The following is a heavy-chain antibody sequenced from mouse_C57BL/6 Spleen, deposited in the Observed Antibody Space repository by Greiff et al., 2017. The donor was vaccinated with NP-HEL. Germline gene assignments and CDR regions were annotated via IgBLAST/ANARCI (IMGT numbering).Heavy chain of an antibody. CDR3: ARLRDWYFDV. V-gene: IGHV1-82*01. D-gene: IGHD1-1*01. CDR1: GYAFSSSW. J-gene: IGHJ1*03. CDR2: IYPGDGDT. Sequence: QVQLQQPGPELVKPGASVKISCKASGYAFSSSWMNWVKQRPGKGLEWIGRIYPGDGDTNYNGKFKGKATLTADKSSSTAYMQLSSLTSEDSAVYFCARLRDWYFDVWGTGTTVTVSS.